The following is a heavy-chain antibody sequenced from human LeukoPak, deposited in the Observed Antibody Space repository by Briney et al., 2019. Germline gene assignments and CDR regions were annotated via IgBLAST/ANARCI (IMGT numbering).Heavy chain of an antibody. V-gene: IGHV3-74*01. CDR1: GFAFSSYW. CDR2: INNDGGST. Sequence: GGSLRLSCAASGFAFSSYWMHWVRHVPEKGLVWVSRINNDGGSTSYADPVKGRFTVSRDNAKNTLFLQMNSLRAEDTGVYYCTRVDHYYNGMDVWGQGTTVTVSS. J-gene: IGHJ6*02. CDR3: TRVDHYYNGMDV.